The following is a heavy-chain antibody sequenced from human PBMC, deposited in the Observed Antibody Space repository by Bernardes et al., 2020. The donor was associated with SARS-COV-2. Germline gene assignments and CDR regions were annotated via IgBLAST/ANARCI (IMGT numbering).Heavy chain of an antibody. D-gene: IGHD4-17*01. CDR1: GFTFSTYT. V-gene: IGHV3-23*01. J-gene: IGHJ4*02. CDR3: AKYRDTVPTRAFDY. CDR2: MSGSRGTT. Sequence: GGSLRLSCAASGFTFSTYTMIWVRQAPGKGLEWVSTMSGSRGTTYYADSVSGRFTISRDNSKNTLYLQMNRLRVEDTAVYYCAKYRDTVPTRAFDYWGQGTLVTVSS.